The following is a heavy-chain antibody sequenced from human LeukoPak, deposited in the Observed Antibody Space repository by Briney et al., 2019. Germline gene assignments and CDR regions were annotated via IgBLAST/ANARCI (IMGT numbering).Heavy chain of an antibody. Sequence: KPSETLSLTCAVYGGSFSGYYWSWIRQPPGKGLEWIGRIYTSGSTNYNPSLKSRVTMSVDTSKNQFSLKLSSVTAADTAVYYCAREVVPAALDYYYYMDVWGKGTTVTVSS. CDR2: IYTSGST. J-gene: IGHJ6*03. V-gene: IGHV4-4*07. CDR3: AREVVPAALDYYYYMDV. CDR1: GGSFSGYY. D-gene: IGHD2-2*01.